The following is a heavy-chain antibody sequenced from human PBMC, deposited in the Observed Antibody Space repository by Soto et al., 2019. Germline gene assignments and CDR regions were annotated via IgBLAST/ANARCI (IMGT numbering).Heavy chain of an antibody. Sequence: PGGSLSLSCAASGFTFTSYWMTWVRQAPGKGLEWVANIKPDGSDKYYVDSVKGRFTISRDNAKNSVFLQMDSLRAEDTAVYYCARDIRSGYGPYYYGMDVWGQGTTVTVSS. CDR3: ARDIRSGYGPYYYGMDV. V-gene: IGHV3-7*01. J-gene: IGHJ6*02. CDR1: GFTFTSYW. CDR2: IKPDGSDK. D-gene: IGHD5-12*01.